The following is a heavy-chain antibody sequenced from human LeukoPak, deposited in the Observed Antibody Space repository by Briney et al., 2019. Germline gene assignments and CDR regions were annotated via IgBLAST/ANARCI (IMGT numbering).Heavy chain of an antibody. CDR3: ASNTKYGSGSYSPRLDY. J-gene: IGHJ4*02. CDR1: GGSISSSNW. CDR2: IYHSGST. D-gene: IGHD3-10*01. V-gene: IGHV4-4*02. Sequence: SETLSLTCAVSGGSISSSNWWSWVRQPPGKGLEWIGEIYHSGSTNYNPSLKSRVTISVDKSKNQFSLKLSSVTAVDTAVYYCASNTKYGSGSYSPRLDYWGQGTLVTVSS.